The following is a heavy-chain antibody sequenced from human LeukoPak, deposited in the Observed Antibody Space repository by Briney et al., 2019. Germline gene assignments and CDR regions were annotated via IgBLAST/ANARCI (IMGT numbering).Heavy chain of an antibody. Sequence: SETLSLTCAVYGGSFSGYYWSWIRQHPGKGLEWIGYIYYNRSIYYNPSLKSRVTISVDTSKNQFSLKLSSVTAADTAVYYGARDLLDTAMVHYWYFDLWGRGTLVTVSS. CDR1: GGSFSGYY. CDR3: ARDLLDTAMVHYWYFDL. D-gene: IGHD5-18*01. CDR2: IYYNRSI. J-gene: IGHJ2*01. V-gene: IGHV4-34*09.